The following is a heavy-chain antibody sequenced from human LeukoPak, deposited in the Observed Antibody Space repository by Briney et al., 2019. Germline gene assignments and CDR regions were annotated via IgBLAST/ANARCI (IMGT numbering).Heavy chain of an antibody. J-gene: IGHJ4*02. CDR2: ISYDGSNE. Sequence: QSGGSLRLSCAASGFTFSTYGMHWVRQAPGKGLEWVAVISYDGSNEYYADSVKGRFTISRDNSKNTLYLQMSSLRAEDTAVCYCAKEFNRGLPDYWGQGTLVTVPS. CDR3: AKEFNRGLPDY. V-gene: IGHV3-30*18. D-gene: IGHD2-21*01. CDR1: GFTFSTYG.